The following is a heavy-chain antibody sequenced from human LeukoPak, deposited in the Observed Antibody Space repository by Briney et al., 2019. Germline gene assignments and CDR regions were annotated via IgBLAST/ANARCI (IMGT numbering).Heavy chain of an antibody. Sequence: PGGSLRLSCAASGFTFSSYGMHWVRQAPGKGLEWVAFIRYGGSNKYYADSVKGRFTISRDNSKNTLYLQMNSLRAEDTAVYYCAKDHFLGSPIQRWGQGTLATVSS. V-gene: IGHV3-30*02. J-gene: IGHJ1*01. D-gene: IGHD6-13*01. CDR1: GFTFSSYG. CDR2: IRYGGSNK. CDR3: AKDHFLGSPIQR.